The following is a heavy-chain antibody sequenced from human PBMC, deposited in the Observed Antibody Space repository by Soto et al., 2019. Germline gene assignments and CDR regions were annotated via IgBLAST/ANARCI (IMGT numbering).Heavy chain of an antibody. CDR2: IYSSGST. CDR1: GGAISTYY. D-gene: IGHD3-3*01. Sequence: SETLSLTFTVSGGAISTYYWTWIRQTAGKGLEWIGRIYSSGSTKYNPALQSRVTMSLDTSNNQFSLRLTSVTAADTAVYYCARGQRFPDWFDPWGQGTLVTVS. J-gene: IGHJ5*02. CDR3: ARGQRFPDWFDP. V-gene: IGHV4-4*07.